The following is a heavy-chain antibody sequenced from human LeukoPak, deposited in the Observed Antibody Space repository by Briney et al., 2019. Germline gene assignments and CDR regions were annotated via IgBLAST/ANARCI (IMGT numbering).Heavy chain of an antibody. CDR2: IYHSGST. CDR1: GGSISSGGYY. CDR3: ARASGSYSVDY. D-gene: IGHD1-26*01. J-gene: IGHJ4*02. V-gene: IGHV4-30-2*01. Sequence: SETLSLTCTVSGGSISSGGYYWSWIRQPPGKGLEWIGYIYHSGSTYYNPSLKSRVTISVDRSKNQFSLKLSSVTAADTAVYYCARASGSYSVDYWGQGTLVTVSS.